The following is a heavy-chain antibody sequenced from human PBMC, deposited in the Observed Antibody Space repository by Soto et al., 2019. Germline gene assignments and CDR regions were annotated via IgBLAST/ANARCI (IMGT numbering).Heavy chain of an antibody. D-gene: IGHD2-2*01. CDR3: ARDRTNSASYFDY. CDR2: IWYDGSDK. CDR1: GFTFSIYG. J-gene: IGHJ4*02. Sequence: GGSLRLSCAASGFTFSIYGMHWVRQAPGKGLEWVAVIWYDGSDKYYADSVKGRFTFSRDNSKNTLYLQMNSLRAEDTAVYYCARDRTNSASYFDYWGQGTLVTVSS. V-gene: IGHV3-33*01.